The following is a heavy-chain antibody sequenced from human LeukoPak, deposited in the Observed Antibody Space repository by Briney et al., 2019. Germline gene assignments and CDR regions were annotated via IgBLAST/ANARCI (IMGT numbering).Heavy chain of an antibody. CDR1: GGSFSGYF. CDR3: VAEEYGTGSYYKSAF. CDR2: INHRGGT. Sequence: SETLSLTCAVYGGSFSGYFWNWIRQPPGKGLEWIGEINHRGGTNYNPTLKSRVTISVDSSKKQLSLKLSFVTAADTAVYYCVAEEYGTGSYYKSAFWGKGALVTVSS. V-gene: IGHV4-34*01. D-gene: IGHD3-10*01. J-gene: IGHJ4*02.